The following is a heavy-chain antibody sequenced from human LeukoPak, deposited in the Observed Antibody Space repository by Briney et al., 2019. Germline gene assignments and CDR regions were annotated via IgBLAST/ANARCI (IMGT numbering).Heavy chain of an antibody. J-gene: IGHJ4*02. D-gene: IGHD4-17*01. CDR1: GYTFTSYA. V-gene: IGHV7-4-1*01. CDR3: ARIGTADDYGEGFDY. CDR2: INTNTGNP. Sequence: ASVKASCKASGYTFTSYAMNWVRQAPGQGLEWMGWINTNTGNPTYAQGFTGRFVFSLDTSVSTAYLQIGSLKAEDTAVYYCARIGTADDYGEGFDYWGQGTLVTVSS.